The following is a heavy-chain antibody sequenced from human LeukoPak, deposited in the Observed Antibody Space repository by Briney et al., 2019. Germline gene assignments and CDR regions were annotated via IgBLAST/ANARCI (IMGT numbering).Heavy chain of an antibody. V-gene: IGHV4-4*07. CDR3: ARTSSSWYYYYMDV. D-gene: IGHD6-13*01. CDR1: GGSISSYY. Sequence: SETLSLTCTVSGGSISSYYWSWVRQPAGKGLEWIGRIYTSGSTNYNPSLKSRVTMSVDTSKNQFSLKLSSVTAADTAVYYCARTSSSWYYYYMDVWGKGTTVTVSS. J-gene: IGHJ6*03. CDR2: IYTSGST.